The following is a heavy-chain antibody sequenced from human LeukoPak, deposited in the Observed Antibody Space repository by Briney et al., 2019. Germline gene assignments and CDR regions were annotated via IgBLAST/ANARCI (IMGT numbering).Heavy chain of an antibody. V-gene: IGHV4-39*02. CDR3: AKERKEWELPDY. D-gene: IGHD1-26*01. CDR2: IYYSGST. J-gene: IGHJ4*02. CDR1: GGSISSSTYY. Sequence: SETLSLTCSVSGGSISSSTYYWGWIRQPPGKGLEWIGNIYYSGSTYYKPSLQSRITIPIDTSKNQFSLKLSSVTAADTAVYYCAKERKEWELPDYWGQGTLVTVSS.